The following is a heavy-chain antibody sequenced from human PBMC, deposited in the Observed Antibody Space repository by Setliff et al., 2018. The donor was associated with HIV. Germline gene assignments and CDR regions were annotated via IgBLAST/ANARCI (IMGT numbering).Heavy chain of an antibody. CDR2: VFFSGVA. V-gene: IGHV4-59*01. Sequence: TSETLSLTCAVYGGSFSGYYWSWIRQPPGKGLEWIGNVFFSGVATYNPSLKSRVTVSIQTSRSQFSLTLRSVTAADTATYYCARDLASSYFDFWGQGALVTVSS. D-gene: IGHD3-16*01. CDR1: GGSFSGYY. J-gene: IGHJ4*02. CDR3: ARDLASSYFDF.